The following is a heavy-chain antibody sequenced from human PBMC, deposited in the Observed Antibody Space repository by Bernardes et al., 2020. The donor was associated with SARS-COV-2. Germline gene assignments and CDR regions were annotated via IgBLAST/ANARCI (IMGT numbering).Heavy chain of an antibody. J-gene: IGHJ6*02. CDR2: ISYDGSNK. D-gene: IGHD3-16*01. CDR1: GFTFSSYA. V-gene: IGHV3-30-3*01. Sequence: GSLSLSCAASGFTFSSYAMHWVRQAPGKGLEWVAVISYDGSNKYYADSVKGRFTISRDNSKNTLYLQMNSLRAEDTAVYYCASPTFGGGSYYYYGMDVWGQGTTVTVSS. CDR3: ASPTFGGGSYYYYGMDV.